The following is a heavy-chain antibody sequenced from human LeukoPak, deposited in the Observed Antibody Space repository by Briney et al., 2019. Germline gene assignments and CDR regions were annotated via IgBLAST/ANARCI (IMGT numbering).Heavy chain of an antibody. V-gene: IGHV3-21*01. J-gene: IGHJ6*03. CDR2: ISSSSSYI. Sequence: PGGSLRLSCAASGFTFSSYSMNWVRQAPGKGLEWVSSISSSSSYIYYADSVRGRFTISRDNAKNSLYLQMNSLRAEDTAVYCCARGQNIVVVPAAINYMDVWGKGTTVTVSS. D-gene: IGHD2-2*02. CDR3: ARGQNIVVVPAAINYMDV. CDR1: GFTFSSYS.